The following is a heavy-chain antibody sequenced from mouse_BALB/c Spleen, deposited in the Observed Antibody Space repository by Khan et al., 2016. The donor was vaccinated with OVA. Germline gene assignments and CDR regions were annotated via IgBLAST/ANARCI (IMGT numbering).Heavy chain of an antibody. D-gene: IGHD1-1*01. CDR2: IWAGGST. CDR1: GFSLTNYG. V-gene: IGHV2-9*02. CDR3: ARPYYGSAWFAY. J-gene: IGHJ3*01. Sequence: VKLEVSGPGLVAPSQSLSITCTVSGFSLTNYGVHWVRQPPREGLEWLGVIWAGGSTNYNSALMSRLSISKDNSKSQVFLKMNSLQTNDTAMYYCARPYYGSAWFAYWGQGTLVTVSA.